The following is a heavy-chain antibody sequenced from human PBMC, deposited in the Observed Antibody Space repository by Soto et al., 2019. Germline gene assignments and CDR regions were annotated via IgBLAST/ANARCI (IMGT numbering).Heavy chain of an antibody. V-gene: IGHV4-59*01. CDR2: IYYSGAT. J-gene: IGHJ6*02. Sequence: QVQLQESGPGLVRPSETLSLICTVCGGSISGYFWTWIRQSPGKGLEWIGNIYYSGATNSNPSLKRRVAISLDTSKNHFSLRLTSVTAVDTAIYYCARDAGLGDGMDVWGQGTAVTVSS. CDR3: ARDAGLGDGMDV. D-gene: IGHD1-26*01. CDR1: GGSISGYF.